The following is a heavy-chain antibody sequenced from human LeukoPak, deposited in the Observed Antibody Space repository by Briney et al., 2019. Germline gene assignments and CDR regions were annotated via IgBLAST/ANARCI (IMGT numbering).Heavy chain of an antibody. V-gene: IGHV4-59*08. D-gene: IGHD3-22*01. CDR2: IYYSGST. Sequence: SETLSLTCTVSGGSISSYYWSWIRQPPGKGLEWIGYIYYSGSTNYNPSLKSRVTISVDTSKNQFSLKLSSVTAADTAVYYCASTPTADYYDSSGNDAFDIWGQGTMVTVSS. J-gene: IGHJ3*02. CDR3: ASTPTADYYDSSGNDAFDI. CDR1: GGSISSYY.